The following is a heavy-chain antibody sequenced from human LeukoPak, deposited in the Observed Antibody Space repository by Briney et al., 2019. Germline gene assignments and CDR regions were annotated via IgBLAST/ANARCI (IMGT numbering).Heavy chain of an antibody. CDR2: INWNGDST. CDR1: GFKFDDYG. J-gene: IGHJ4*02. Sequence: GGSLRLSCRGSGFKFDDYGVTWVRQAPGKGLEWVSDINWNGDSTGYAHSVRGRFTISRDNSKNSVYLQMNSLRVEDTAVYYCARAARGSYDFDYWGQGTLVTVSS. CDR3: ARAARGSYDFDY. D-gene: IGHD2-8*01. V-gene: IGHV3-20*04.